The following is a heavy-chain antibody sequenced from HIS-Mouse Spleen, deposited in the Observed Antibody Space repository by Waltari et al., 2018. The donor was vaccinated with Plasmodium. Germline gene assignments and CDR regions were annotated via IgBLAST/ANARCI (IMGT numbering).Heavy chain of an antibody. V-gene: IGHV4-34*01. CDR3: ARVTSSGVYWYFDL. CDR2: INHSART. D-gene: IGHD3-3*01. Sequence: QVQLQQWGAGLLKPSETLSLTCAVYGGSFSGYYWSWIRQPPGKGRAWIGEINHSARTTDNPALKSRVTISIDTSKNQCSLKLSSVTAADTAVYYCARVTSSGVYWYFDLWGRGTLVTVSS. CDR1: GGSFSGYY. J-gene: IGHJ2*01.